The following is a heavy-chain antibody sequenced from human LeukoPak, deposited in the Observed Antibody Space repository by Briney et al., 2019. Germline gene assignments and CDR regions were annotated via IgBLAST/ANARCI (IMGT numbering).Heavy chain of an antibody. V-gene: IGHV3-30*02. D-gene: IGHD6-6*01. CDR1: GFTFNSYG. CDR2: IRYDGSNK. J-gene: IGHJ4*02. Sequence: GGSLRLSCAASGFTFNSYGMHWVRQASGKGLEWVAFIRYDGSNKYYADSVKGRFTISRDTSKNTLYLQMNSLRAEDTAVYYCARPEFSSSSSLDYWGQGTLVTVSS. CDR3: ARPEFSSSSSLDY.